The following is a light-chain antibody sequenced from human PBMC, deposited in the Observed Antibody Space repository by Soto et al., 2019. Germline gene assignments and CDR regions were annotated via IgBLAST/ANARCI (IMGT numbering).Light chain of an antibody. V-gene: IGLV1-47*01. CDR3: AAWDDSLSVYV. CDR1: ISNIGSNP. CDR2: RNN. Sequence: QSVLTQPPSASGTPGQRVTISCSGSISNIGSNPVYWHQQLPGTAPKLLIFRNNQRPSGVPDRFSDSKSGTSASLAISGLRSEDEVDYYCAAWDDSLSVYVCGTGTKVTGL. J-gene: IGLJ1*01.